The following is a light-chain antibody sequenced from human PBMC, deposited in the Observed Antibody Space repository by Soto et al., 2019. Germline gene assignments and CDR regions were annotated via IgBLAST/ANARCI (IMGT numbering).Light chain of an antibody. V-gene: IGKV3-15*01. J-gene: IGKJ4*01. CDR3: QQYNNWPPIT. CDR2: SAS. CDR1: QSISIY. Sequence: EIVLTQSPATLSLSPVEIVALSCCSSQSISIYLAWYQQKPGQAPRLLIYSASTRATGLPARFSGSGSGTAFTLTISSLQSEDFAVYYCQQYNNWPPITFGGGTKWIS.